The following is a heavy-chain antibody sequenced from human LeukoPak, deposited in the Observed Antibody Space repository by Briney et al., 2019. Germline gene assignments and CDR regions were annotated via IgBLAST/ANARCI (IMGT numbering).Heavy chain of an antibody. CDR3: AKRRHGVVAGRYYLDY. J-gene: IGHJ4*02. D-gene: IGHD6-19*01. V-gene: IGHV3-23*01. CDR1: GFTFSSYA. Sequence: GGSLRLSCAASGFTFSSYAMDWVRQAPGKGLEWVLAISGGGGSTYYADSVKGRFTISRDNSKNTLYPQMNSLRAEDTAVYYCAKRRHGVVAGRYYLDYWGQGTLVTVSS. CDR2: ISGGGGST.